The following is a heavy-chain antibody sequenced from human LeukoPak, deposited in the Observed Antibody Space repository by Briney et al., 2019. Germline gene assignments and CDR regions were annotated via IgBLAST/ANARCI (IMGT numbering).Heavy chain of an antibody. J-gene: IGHJ5*02. CDR3: AQRLSWLDP. CDR2: IIPMLGIP. V-gene: IGHV1-69*04. D-gene: IGHD3-16*01. Sequence: GASVKVSCKASGGTFNSSAISWVRQAPGQGLEWVGRIIPMLGIPNYAQKFQGRVTITADTSTNTAFMELNSLRSEDTAVYYCAQRLSWLDPWGQGTRITAAS. CDR1: GGTFNSSA.